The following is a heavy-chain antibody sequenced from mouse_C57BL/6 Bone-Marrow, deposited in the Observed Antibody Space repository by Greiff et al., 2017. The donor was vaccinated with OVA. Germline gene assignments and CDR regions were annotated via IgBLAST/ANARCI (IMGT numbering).Heavy chain of an antibody. Sequence: VKLMESGPELVKPGASVKISCKASGYAFSSSWMNWVKQRPGKGLEWIGRIYPGDGDTNYNGKFKGKATLTADKSSSTAYMQRSSLTSEESAVYFGARHGDGYYASYFDYWGQGTTLTVSS. D-gene: IGHD2-3*01. CDR3: ARHGDGYYASYFDY. CDR1: GYAFSSSW. V-gene: IGHV1-82*01. CDR2: IYPGDGDT. J-gene: IGHJ2*01.